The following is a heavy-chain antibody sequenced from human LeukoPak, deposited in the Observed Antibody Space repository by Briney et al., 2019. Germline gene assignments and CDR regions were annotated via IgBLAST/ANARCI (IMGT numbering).Heavy chain of an antibody. CDR2: ISAYNGNT. CDR1: GYTFTNYG. D-gene: IGHD2-2*01. J-gene: IGHJ4*02. V-gene: IGHV1-18*01. Sequence: ASVKVSCKASGYTFTNYGISWVRQAPGQGLEWMGWISAYNGNTNYAQKLQGRVTMTTDTSTSTAYMELRSLRSDDTAVYYCARDCSSTSCYGTIDYWGQGTLVTVSS. CDR3: ARDCSSTSCYGTIDY.